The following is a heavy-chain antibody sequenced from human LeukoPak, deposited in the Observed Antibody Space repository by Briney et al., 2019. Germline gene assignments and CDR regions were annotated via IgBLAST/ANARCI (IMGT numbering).Heavy chain of an antibody. J-gene: IGHJ4*02. V-gene: IGHV3-30*02. CDR1: GFTFSNYG. CDR3: ARAYSTYPDY. Sequence: GGSLRLSCAASGFTFSNYGIHWVRQAPGKGLEWVAFIRYDGDNKYYGDSVKGRLTISRDNSKNTLYLQMSSLRAEYTAVYYCARAYSTYPDYWGQGTLVTVSS. D-gene: IGHD2-15*01. CDR2: IRYDGDNK.